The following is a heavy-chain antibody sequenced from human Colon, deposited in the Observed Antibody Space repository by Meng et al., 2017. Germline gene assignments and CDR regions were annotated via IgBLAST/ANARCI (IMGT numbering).Heavy chain of an antibody. Sequence: WESLRLSCAVFGINFNNAWMTLVRQSPGKGLEWVGRVKSRTDGGTTDFAAPVKGRFTISRDDLKNTLFLEMSSLKTGDTAVYFCTTASSPTSGAFDVWGQGTMVTVSS. CDR2: VKSRTDGGTT. CDR1: GINFNNAW. J-gene: IGHJ3*01. D-gene: IGHD5/OR15-5a*01. CDR3: TTASSPTSGAFDV. V-gene: IGHV3-15*01.